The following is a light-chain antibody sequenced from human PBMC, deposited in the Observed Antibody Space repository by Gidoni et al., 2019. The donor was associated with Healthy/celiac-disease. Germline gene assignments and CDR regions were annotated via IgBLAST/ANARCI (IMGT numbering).Light chain of an antibody. CDR2: GAS. J-gene: IGKJ4*02. V-gene: IGKV3-20*01. Sequence: IVLPQSPGTLSLSPGDRATLSCRASQSVSSSYLAWYQQKPGQAPRLLIYGASSRATGIPDRFSGSGSGTDFTLTISRLEPEDFAVYYCQQYGSSPRTFGEGTKVEIK. CDR3: QQYGSSPRT. CDR1: QSVSSSY.